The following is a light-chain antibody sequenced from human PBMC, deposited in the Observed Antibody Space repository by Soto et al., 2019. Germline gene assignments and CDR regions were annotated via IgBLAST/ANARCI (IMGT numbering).Light chain of an antibody. CDR1: QSFLYSSNNKNY. CDR3: QQSPSRVT. J-gene: IGKJ4*01. V-gene: IGKV4-1*01. CDR2: WAS. Sequence: DIVMTQSPDSLAVSLGERATINCKSSQSFLYSSNNKNYLAWFQQKPGQPPKLLIYWASTRESGVPDRFSGSGSGTDFTLTISSLQAEDVAVYYCQQSPSRVTFGGGTKVEIK.